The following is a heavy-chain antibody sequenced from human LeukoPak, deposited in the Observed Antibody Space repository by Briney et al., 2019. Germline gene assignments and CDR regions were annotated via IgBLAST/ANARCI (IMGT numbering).Heavy chain of an antibody. J-gene: IGHJ4*02. Sequence: VGSLRLSCAASGFTFSSYAMSWVRQAPGKGLEWVSAISGNGGTTYYADSVKGRFTISRDNSKSTLYLQMNSLRAEDTAVYYCAKAGSCTNGVCSNFDYWGQGTLVTVSS. CDR2: ISGNGGTT. V-gene: IGHV3-23*01. CDR1: GFTFSSYA. CDR3: AKAGSCTNGVCSNFDY. D-gene: IGHD2-8*01.